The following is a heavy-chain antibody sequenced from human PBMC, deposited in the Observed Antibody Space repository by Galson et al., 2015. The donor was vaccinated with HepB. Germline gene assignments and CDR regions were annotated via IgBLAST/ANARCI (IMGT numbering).Heavy chain of an antibody. CDR2: IYHSGSA. CDR1: GGSISSDHW. Sequence: ETLSLTCAVSGGSISSDHWWSWVRQPPGRGLEWIGEIYHSGSANYNPSLKSRLTISVDKSKNQFSLELSSMTAADTAFYYCARDSSGRYSLGYWGQGTLVTVSS. V-gene: IGHV4-4*02. D-gene: IGHD2-21*01. CDR3: ARDSSGRYSLGY. J-gene: IGHJ4*02.